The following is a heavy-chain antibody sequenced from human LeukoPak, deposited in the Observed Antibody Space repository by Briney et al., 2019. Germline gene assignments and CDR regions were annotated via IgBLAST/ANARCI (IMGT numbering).Heavy chain of an antibody. CDR1: GFTLSTYA. CDR2: ISGGGSST. Sequence: GGSLRLSCAASGFTLSTYAMSWVRQAPGKGLEWVSGISGGGSSTYYADSVKGRFTISRDKSKNTLYLQMSSLRAEDTAVYYCARGGDYWGQGTLVTVSS. V-gene: IGHV3-23*01. CDR3: ARGGDY. J-gene: IGHJ4*02. D-gene: IGHD3-16*01.